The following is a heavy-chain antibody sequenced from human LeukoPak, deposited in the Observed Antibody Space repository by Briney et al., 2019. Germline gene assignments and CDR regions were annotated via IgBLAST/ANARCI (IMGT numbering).Heavy chain of an antibody. Sequence: GGSLRLSCAASGFTVSSNYMSWVRQAPGKWLEWVSVIYSGGSTYYADSVKGRFTISRDNSKNTLYLQMNSLRAEDTAVYYCARGDYDYVWGSYREGAFDIWGQGTMVTVSS. D-gene: IGHD3-16*02. CDR1: GFTVSSNY. J-gene: IGHJ3*02. CDR2: IYSGGST. CDR3: ARGDYDYVWGSYREGAFDI. V-gene: IGHV3-66*01.